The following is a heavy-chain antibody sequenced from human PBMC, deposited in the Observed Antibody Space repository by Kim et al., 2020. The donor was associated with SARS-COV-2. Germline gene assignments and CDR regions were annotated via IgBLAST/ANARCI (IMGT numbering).Heavy chain of an antibody. CDR3: ARDWAPGIAAGVGMDV. CDR1: GFTFSSYG. D-gene: IGHD6-13*01. V-gene: IGHV3-33*01. CDR2: IWYDGSNK. Sequence: GGSLRLSCAASGFTFSSYGMHWVRQAPGKGLEWVAVIWYDGSNKYYADSVKGRFTISRDNSKNTLYLQMNSLRAEDTAVYYCARDWAPGIAAGVGMDVWGQGTTVTVSS. J-gene: IGHJ6*02.